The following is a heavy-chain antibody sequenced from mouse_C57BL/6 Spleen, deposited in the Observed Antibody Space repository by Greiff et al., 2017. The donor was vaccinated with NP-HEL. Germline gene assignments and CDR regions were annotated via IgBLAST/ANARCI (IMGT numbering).Heavy chain of an antibody. D-gene: IGHD2-2*01. CDR1: GFTFSNYW. CDR3: TGGWLHLYWYFDV. V-gene: IGHV6-3*01. J-gene: IGHJ1*03. Sequence: EVKVEESGGGLVQPGGSMKLSCVASGFTFSNYWMNWVRQSPEKGLEWVAQIRLKSDNYATHYAESVKGRFTISRDDSKSSVYLQMNNLRAEDTGIYYCTGGWLHLYWYFDVWGTGTTVTVSS. CDR2: IRLKSDNYAT.